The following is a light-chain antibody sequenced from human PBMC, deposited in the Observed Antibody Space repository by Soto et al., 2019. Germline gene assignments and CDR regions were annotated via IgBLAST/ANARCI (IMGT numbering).Light chain of an antibody. CDR3: QAWDGSTVV. V-gene: IGLV3-1*01. J-gene: IGLJ2*01. Sequence: SYELTQPPSVSVPPGQTASITCEGDKLGDKYACWYQQKPCQSPVLVIYQDSKRPSGIPERFSGSNTGNTATLTISGTQAMDEADYYCQAWDGSTVVFGGGTKLTVL. CDR2: QDS. CDR1: KLGDKY.